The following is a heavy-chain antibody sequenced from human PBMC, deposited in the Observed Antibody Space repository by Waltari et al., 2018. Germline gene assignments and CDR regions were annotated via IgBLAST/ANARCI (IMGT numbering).Heavy chain of an antibody. D-gene: IGHD3-3*01. CDR2: ISANEDST. V-gene: IGHV3-23*02. CDR1: GFTFSTYV. J-gene: IGHJ5*02. CDR3: AKGDYAFWSGQNWYDA. Sequence: EVRLLESGGGLVQPGGSLRLSCDASGFTFSTYVMSWVRQAPGKGLEWVAGISANEDSTYYGDSVKGRFTISRDISKNKLSLQMNSLRAEDTAIYYCAKGDYAFWSGQNWYDAWGQGTHVTVSS.